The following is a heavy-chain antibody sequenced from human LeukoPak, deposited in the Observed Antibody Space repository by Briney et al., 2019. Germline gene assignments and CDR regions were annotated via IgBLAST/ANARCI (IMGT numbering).Heavy chain of an antibody. Sequence: ETLSLTCAVYGGSFSGYYWSWIRQPPGKGLEWIGEINHSGSTNYNPSLKSRVTISVDTSKKQFSLKLSSVTAADTAVYYCARGLSAVVYWGQGTLVTVSS. V-gene: IGHV4-34*01. CDR1: GGSFSGYY. D-gene: IGHD3-16*02. J-gene: IGHJ4*02. CDR3: ARGLSAVVY. CDR2: INHSGST.